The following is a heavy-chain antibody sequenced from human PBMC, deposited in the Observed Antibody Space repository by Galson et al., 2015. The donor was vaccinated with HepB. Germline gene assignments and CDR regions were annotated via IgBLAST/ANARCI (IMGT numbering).Heavy chain of an antibody. Sequence: SVKVSCKASGYTFTSYGISWVRQAPGQGLEWMGWISAYNGNTNYAQKLQGRVTMTTDTSTSTAYMELRSLRSDDTAVYYCARVVDIVVVPAAPSSADAFDIWGQGTMVTVSS. CDR1: GYTFTSYG. CDR2: ISAYNGNT. D-gene: IGHD2-2*01. V-gene: IGHV1-18*01. J-gene: IGHJ3*02. CDR3: ARVVDIVVVPAAPSSADAFDI.